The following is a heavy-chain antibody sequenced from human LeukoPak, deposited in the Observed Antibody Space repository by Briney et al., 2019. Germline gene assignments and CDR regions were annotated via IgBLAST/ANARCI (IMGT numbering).Heavy chain of an antibody. Sequence: ASVTVSCKASGYTFSSYPIHWLRQAPGQRLEWMGWINTGNGNTKYSQKFQGRLTITRDTAANTAYMEVSGLTSEDTAVYYCARGTDIVVASNPRAAGFVFDYWGQGTLVTVSS. V-gene: IGHV1-3*04. CDR2: INTGNGNT. CDR1: GYTFSSYP. CDR3: ARGTDIVVASNPRAAGFVFDY. J-gene: IGHJ4*02. D-gene: IGHD2-15*01.